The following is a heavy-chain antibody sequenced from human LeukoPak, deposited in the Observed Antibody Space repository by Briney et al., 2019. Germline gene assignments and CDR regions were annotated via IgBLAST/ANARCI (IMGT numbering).Heavy chain of an antibody. CDR1: GDSIDSYY. J-gene: IGHJ5*02. V-gene: IGHV4-59*01. Sequence: ASETLSLTCTVSGDSIDSYYWSWIRQPPGKGLEWIGYIYYSGSTNYNHSLKSRVTISVDTSKNQFSPKLSSVTAADTAVYYCARKRGYSIDPWGQGTLVTVSS. D-gene: IGHD5-18*01. CDR3: ARKRGYSIDP. CDR2: IYYSGST.